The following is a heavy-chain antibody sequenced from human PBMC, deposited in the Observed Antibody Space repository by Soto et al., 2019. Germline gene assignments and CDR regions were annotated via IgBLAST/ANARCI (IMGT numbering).Heavy chain of an antibody. D-gene: IGHD4-4*01. V-gene: IGHV5-10-1*01. CDR3: ARLGHDYSNSGMDV. CDR2: IDPAKSDS. J-gene: IGHJ6*02. CDR1: GSRFSTYL. Sequence: GESPKLPCKASGSRFSTYLISGVRQMRGKGLEYMGKIDPAKSDSNYSPSFQGHVTISVDKPISTAYLQWSSLKASDTATYYCARLGHDYSNSGMDVWGQGTTVTVSS.